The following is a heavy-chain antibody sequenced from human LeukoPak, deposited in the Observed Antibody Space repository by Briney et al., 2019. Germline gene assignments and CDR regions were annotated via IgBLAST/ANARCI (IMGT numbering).Heavy chain of an antibody. CDR3: ARDLTDRDGYNSNWFDP. J-gene: IGHJ5*02. V-gene: IGHV1-69*05. CDR2: IIPIFGTA. CDR1: GGTFSSYA. Sequence: SVKVSCKASGGTFSSYAISWVRQAPGQGLEWMGRIIPIFGTANYAQKFQGRVTITTDESTSTAYMELSSLRSEDTAVYYRARDLTDRDGYNSNWFDPWGQGTLVTVSS. D-gene: IGHD5-24*01.